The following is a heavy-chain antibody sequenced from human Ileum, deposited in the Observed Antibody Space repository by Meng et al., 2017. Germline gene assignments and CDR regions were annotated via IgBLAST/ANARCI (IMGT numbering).Heavy chain of an antibody. Sequence: ASVMVSCKASTYTFTTYWLHWIRLAPGQGPEWRGWINPNNGDTKFAQKFQGRVTMTRDTSINTAYMELSNLKSDDSAIYYCAGGILPRTHPWLDSWGQGTLVTVSS. CDR2: INPNNGDT. CDR3: AGGILPRTHPWLDS. CDR1: TYTFTTYW. V-gene: IGHV1-2*02. J-gene: IGHJ4*02. D-gene: IGHD2-21*01.